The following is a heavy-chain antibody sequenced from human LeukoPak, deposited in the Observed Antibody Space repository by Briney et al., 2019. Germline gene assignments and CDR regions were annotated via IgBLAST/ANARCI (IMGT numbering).Heavy chain of an antibody. CDR1: GYTFTGYY. CDR3: ARGSRALWFGELSYWYFDL. V-gene: IGHV1-2*02. CDR2: INPNSGGT. J-gene: IGHJ2*01. D-gene: IGHD3-10*01. Sequence: GASVKVSCKASGYTFTGYYMHWVRQAPGQGLEWMGWINPNSGGTNYAQKFQGRVTMTRDTSISTAYMELSRLRSDDTAVYYCARGSRALWFGELSYWYFDLWGRGTLVTVPS.